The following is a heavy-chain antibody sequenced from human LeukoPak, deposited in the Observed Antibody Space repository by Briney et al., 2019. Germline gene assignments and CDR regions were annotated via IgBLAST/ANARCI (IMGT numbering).Heavy chain of an antibody. D-gene: IGHD3-10*01. CDR3: VREGRGPQTDY. CDR2: INPNSGDT. J-gene: IGHJ4*02. V-gene: IGHV1-2*02. Sequence: GASVKVSCKASGYIFTGYYMHWVRQAPAQGLEWMGWINPNSGDTNYAQKFQGRVTMTRDTSISTAYMEVSRLRSDGTAVYYCVREGRGPQTDYWGQGGLVTVSS. CDR1: GYIFTGYY.